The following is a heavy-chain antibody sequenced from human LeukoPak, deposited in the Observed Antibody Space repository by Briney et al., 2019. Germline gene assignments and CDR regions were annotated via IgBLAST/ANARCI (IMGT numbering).Heavy chain of an antibody. V-gene: IGHV1-69*06. D-gene: IGHD3-22*01. J-gene: IGHJ3*02. CDR2: IIPIFGTA. CDR3: ATEIRGYYDSSGYDAFDI. Sequence: ASVKVSCKASGGTFSSYAISWVRQAPGQGLEWMGGIIPIFGTANYAQKFQGRVTITADKSTSTAYMELSSLRSEDTAVYYCATEIRGYYDSSGYDAFDIWGQGTMVTVSS. CDR1: GGTFSSYA.